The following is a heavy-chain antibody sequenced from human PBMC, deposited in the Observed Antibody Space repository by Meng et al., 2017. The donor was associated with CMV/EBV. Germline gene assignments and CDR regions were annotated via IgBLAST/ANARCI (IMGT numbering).Heavy chain of an antibody. V-gene: IGHV4-39*07. D-gene: IGHD1-26*01. Sequence: SETLSLTCTVSGGYISSSSDYWGWIRQPPGKGLEWIGSIYYSGSTYYNPSLKSRVTISVDTSKNQFSLKLSSVTAADTAVYYCARTNSQWELLRNPTIGAFDIWGQGTMVTVSS. CDR1: GGYISSSSDY. CDR3: ARTNSQWELLRNPTIGAFDI. CDR2: IYYSGST. J-gene: IGHJ3*02.